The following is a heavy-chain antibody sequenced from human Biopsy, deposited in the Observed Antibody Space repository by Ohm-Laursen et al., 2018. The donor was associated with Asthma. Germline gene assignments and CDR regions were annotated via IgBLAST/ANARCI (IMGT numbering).Heavy chain of an antibody. CDR2: INAGNGNT. Sequence: ASVKVSCKASGYTFTSYAMHWVRQAPGQRLEWMGWINAGNGNTKYSQKFQGRVTITRDTSASTAYMELSSLRSDDTAVYYCAREAYDILTGYYGGGGMDVWGQGTTVTVSS. V-gene: IGHV1-3*01. J-gene: IGHJ6*02. CDR3: AREAYDILTGYYGGGGMDV. CDR1: GYTFTSYA. D-gene: IGHD3-9*01.